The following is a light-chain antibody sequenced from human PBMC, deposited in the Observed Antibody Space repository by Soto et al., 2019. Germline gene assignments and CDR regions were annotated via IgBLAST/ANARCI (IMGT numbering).Light chain of an antibody. V-gene: IGLV2-14*03. CDR1: SSDVGGYNY. J-gene: IGLJ1*01. CDR2: DAT. Sequence: QSVLTQPASVSGSPGQSITISCTGTSSDVGGYNYVSWYQQHPGKAPKLMIYDATNRPSGVSNRFSGSKSGYTASLTISGLQAEDEADYYCSSYTSSSTYVFGTGTKGTV. CDR3: SSYTSSSTYV.